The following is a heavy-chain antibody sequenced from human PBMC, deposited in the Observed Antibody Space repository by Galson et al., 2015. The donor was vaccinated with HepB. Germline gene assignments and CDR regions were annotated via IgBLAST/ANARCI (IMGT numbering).Heavy chain of an antibody. Sequence: SVKVSCKASGYTFSSHYMHWVRQAPGQGLEWMGIINASGGSTSYAQKFQGRVNMTRDTSTSTVYMELSSLRSEDTAVYYCARASGGPNAIGYWGQGTLVTVSS. D-gene: IGHD3-10*01. CDR3: ARASGGPNAIGY. CDR1: GYTFSSHY. CDR2: INASGGST. V-gene: IGHV1-46*03. J-gene: IGHJ4*02.